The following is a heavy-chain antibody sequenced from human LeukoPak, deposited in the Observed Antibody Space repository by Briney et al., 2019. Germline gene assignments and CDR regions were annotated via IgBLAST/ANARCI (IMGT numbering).Heavy chain of an antibody. D-gene: IGHD3-22*01. J-gene: IGHJ3*02. V-gene: IGHV3-23*01. Sequence: GGSLRLSCAASGFTFSSYAMTWVRQAPGKGLEWFSCISGSGDSTYYADSVKGRFTISGDNSKNTLYLQMNSLRAEDTAVYYCAKAGDNTGYYLGAFDMWGQGTMVTVSS. CDR3: AKAGDNTGYYLGAFDM. CDR1: GFTFSSYA. CDR2: ISGSGDST.